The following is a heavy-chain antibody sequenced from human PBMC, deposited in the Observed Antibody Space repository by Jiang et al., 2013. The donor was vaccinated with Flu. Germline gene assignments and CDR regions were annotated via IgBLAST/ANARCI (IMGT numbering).Heavy chain of an antibody. V-gene: IGHV4-59*11. CDR2: IYYSGST. CDR3: AGIRTSYYYYYYMDV. D-gene: IGHD1-14*01. Sequence: KPSETLSLTCTVSGGSISSHYWSWIRQPPGKGLEWIGYIYYSGSTNYNPSLKSRVTISVDTSKNQFSLKLSSVTAADTAVYYCAGIRTSYYYYYYMDVWGKGTTVTVSS. J-gene: IGHJ6*03. CDR1: GGSISSHY.